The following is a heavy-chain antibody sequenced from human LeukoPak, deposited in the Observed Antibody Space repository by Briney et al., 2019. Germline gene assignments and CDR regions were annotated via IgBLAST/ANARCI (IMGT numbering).Heavy chain of an antibody. CDR1: GYSISSGCY. D-gene: IGHD1-1*01. Sequence: RASETLSLTCTVSGYSISSGCYWGWIRQPPGKGLEWIGSIYHSGSTYYNPSLKSRVTISVDTSKNQFSLKLSSVTAADTAVYYCARVEADDPGAKNAFDIWGQGTMVTVSS. J-gene: IGHJ3*02. CDR2: IYHSGST. CDR3: ARVEADDPGAKNAFDI. V-gene: IGHV4-38-2*02.